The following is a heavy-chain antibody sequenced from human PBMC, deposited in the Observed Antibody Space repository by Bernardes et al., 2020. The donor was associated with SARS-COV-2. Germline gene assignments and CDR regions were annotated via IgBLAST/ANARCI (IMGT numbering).Heavy chain of an antibody. Sequence: SETLSLTCTVSGGSISSYYWSWIRQTPGKGLEWIGYIYYTGTTTYSPSLQSRVIMSVDTSNRQFFLNLTSVTGADTAVYYCARYSRFRWYFDSWGQGTQVTGSS. V-gene: IGHV4-59*01. CDR1: GGSISSYY. D-gene: IGHD2-15*01. CDR2: IYYTGTT. CDR3: ARYSRFRWYFDS. J-gene: IGHJ4*02.